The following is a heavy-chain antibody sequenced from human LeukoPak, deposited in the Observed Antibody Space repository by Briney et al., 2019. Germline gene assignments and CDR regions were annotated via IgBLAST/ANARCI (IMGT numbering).Heavy chain of an antibody. Sequence: ASVKVSCKASGYTFTTYYMHWVRQAPGQGLEWIGIIKPGDSVTSYSQNFKGRVTMTRDMSTTTVYMELRSLRSDDTAVYYCASTLGYWGQGTLVTVSS. J-gene: IGHJ4*02. CDR3: ASTLGY. CDR1: GYTFTTYY. D-gene: IGHD2-15*01. CDR2: IKPGDSVT. V-gene: IGHV1-46*01.